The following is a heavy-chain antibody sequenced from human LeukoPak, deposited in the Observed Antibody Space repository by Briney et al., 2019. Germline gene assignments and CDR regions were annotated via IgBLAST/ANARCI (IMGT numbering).Heavy chain of an antibody. Sequence: GGSLRLSCAASGFTFDDYAMHWVRQAPGKGLDWVSGISWNSGSIGYADSVKGRFTISRDNAKNSLYLQMNSLRAEDTALYYCAKDNGGSSLDYWGQGTLVTVSS. CDR3: AKDNGGSSLDY. D-gene: IGHD6-6*01. CDR2: ISWNSGSI. CDR1: GFTFDDYA. V-gene: IGHV3-9*01. J-gene: IGHJ4*02.